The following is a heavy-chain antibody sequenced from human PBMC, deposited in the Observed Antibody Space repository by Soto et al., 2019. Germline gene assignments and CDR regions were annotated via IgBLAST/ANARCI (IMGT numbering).Heavy chain of an antibody. Sequence: SETLSLTCAVYGGSFSGYYWSWIRQPPGKGLEWIGEINHSGSTNYNPSLKSRVTISVDTSKNQFSLKLSSVTAADTAVYYCASGRRRANRYYYYMDVWGKGTTVTVSS. J-gene: IGHJ6*03. CDR3: ASGRRRANRYYYYMDV. V-gene: IGHV4-34*01. CDR2: INHSGST. CDR1: GGSFSGYY.